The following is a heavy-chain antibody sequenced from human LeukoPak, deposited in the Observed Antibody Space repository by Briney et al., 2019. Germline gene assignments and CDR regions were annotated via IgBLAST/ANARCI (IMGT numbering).Heavy chain of an antibody. V-gene: IGHV3-30*18. Sequence: GGSLRLSCVVSGFTFNRCWMNWVRQAPGKGLEWVAVSAHDEVGKQFADSVKGRFTPSRDNSRDSVHLQMNRLRDEDAAVYYCAKDRGYGEHEPFESWGQGSLVTVSS. CDR2: SAHDEVGK. J-gene: IGHJ4*02. D-gene: IGHD4/OR15-4a*01. CDR3: AKDRGYGEHEPFES. CDR1: GFTFNRCW.